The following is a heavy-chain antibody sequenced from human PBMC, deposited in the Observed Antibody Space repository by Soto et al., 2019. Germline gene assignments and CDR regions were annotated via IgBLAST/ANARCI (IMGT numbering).Heavy chain of an antibody. Sequence: SVKVSCKASGCTFSSYAISWARQAPGQGLEWMGGIIPIFGTANYAQKFQGRVTITADESTSTAYMELSSLRSEDTAVYYCARPKILGYCSGGSCYRLDYWGQGTLVTVSS. V-gene: IGHV1-69*13. CDR2: IIPIFGTA. CDR1: GCTFSSYA. CDR3: ARPKILGYCSGGSCYRLDY. D-gene: IGHD2-15*01. J-gene: IGHJ4*02.